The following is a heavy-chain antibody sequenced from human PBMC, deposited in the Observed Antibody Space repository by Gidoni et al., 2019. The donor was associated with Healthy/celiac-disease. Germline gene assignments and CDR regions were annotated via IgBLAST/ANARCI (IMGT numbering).Heavy chain of an antibody. J-gene: IGHJ4*02. D-gene: IGHD3-3*01. CDR2: ISGSGGST. Sequence: EVQLLASGGGLVQPGGSLRLSFPASGFTFSSYAMSWFRQAAGKGLEWVADISGSGGSTDYAESGKGRFTISRDNSKNTLYMQMNSLRAEDTAVYYCAKDRFFGVDDYWGQGTMVTVSS. V-gene: IGHV3-23*01. CDR1: GFTFSSYA. CDR3: AKDRFFGVDDY.